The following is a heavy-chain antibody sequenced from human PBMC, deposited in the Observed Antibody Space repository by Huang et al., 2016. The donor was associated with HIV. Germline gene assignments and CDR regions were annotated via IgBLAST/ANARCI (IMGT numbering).Heavy chain of an antibody. J-gene: IGHJ4*02. CDR2: ITGRGSSA. V-gene: IGHV3-23*01. CDR3: AKADSGAAAGSLVDY. D-gene: IGHD6-13*01. Sequence: EVQLLESGGGLVQPGGSLRLSCAASGFTFSSYAMRGVRQAPGKGLGWASSITGRGSSAYYADSVKGRFTISRDNSKNTLYLQMNSLRAEDTAIYYCAKADSGAAAGSLVDYWGQGTLVTVSS. CDR1: GFTFSSYA.